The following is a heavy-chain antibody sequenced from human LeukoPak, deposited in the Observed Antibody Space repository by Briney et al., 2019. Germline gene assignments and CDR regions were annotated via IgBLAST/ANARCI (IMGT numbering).Heavy chain of an antibody. CDR1: GGSISSSTYS. V-gene: IGHV4-39*01. J-gene: IGHJ4*02. CDR2: IYYSGTA. CDR3: ARHLTGSSYFDY. Sequence: KPSETLSLTCTVSGGSISSSTYSWGWIRQPPGKGLEWIGTIYYSGTAYYHPSLRGRVTISVDTSKNQFSLKLSSVTAADTAVYYCARHLTGSSYFDYWGQGTLVTVSS. D-gene: IGHD6-6*01.